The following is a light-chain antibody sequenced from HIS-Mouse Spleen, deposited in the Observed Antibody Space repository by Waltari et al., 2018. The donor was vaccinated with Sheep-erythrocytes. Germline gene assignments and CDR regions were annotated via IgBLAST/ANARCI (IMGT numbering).Light chain of an antibody. Sequence: QSALTQPASVSGSPGHSITISCTGTSSDVGSYNLVSWYQQHPGKAPKLMIYECSKRPSGVSNRFSGSKSGNTASLTISGLQAEDEADYYCCSYAGSSTPWVFGGGTKLTVL. CDR1: SSDVGSYNL. V-gene: IGLV2-23*01. CDR2: ECS. J-gene: IGLJ3*02. CDR3: CSYAGSSTPWV.